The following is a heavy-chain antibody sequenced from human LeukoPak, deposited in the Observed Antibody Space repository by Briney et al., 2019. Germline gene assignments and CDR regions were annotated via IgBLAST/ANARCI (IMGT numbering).Heavy chain of an antibody. J-gene: IGHJ4*02. V-gene: IGHV4-39*07. D-gene: IGHD5/OR15-5a*01. CDR2: IYYSGST. Sequence: SETLSLTCSVSGGSISSSSYYWGWIRQPPGKGLEWIGSIYYSGSTYYNPSLKSRVTISVDTSKNQFSLKLSSVTAADTAVYYCARGLSVHDYWGQGTLVTVSS. CDR3: ARGLSVHDY. CDR1: GGSISSSSYY.